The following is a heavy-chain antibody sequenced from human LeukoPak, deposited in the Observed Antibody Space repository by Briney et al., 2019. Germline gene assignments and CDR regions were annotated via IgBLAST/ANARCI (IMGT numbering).Heavy chain of an antibody. CDR3: YYRVSSGYLT. CDR2: INPSSGGT. Sequence: GASVKVSCKASGYTFTGYYMHWVRQAPGQGLEWMGWINPSSGGTYYAQKFQGRVSMTRDTSISTAYMELSSLRSDDTAVYYCYYRVSSGYLTWGQGTLVAVSS. V-gene: IGHV1-2*02. J-gene: IGHJ4*02. D-gene: IGHD3-22*01. CDR1: GYTFTGYY.